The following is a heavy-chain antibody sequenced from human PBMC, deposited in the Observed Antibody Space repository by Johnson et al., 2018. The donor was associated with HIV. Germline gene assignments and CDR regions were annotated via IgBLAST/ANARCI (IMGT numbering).Heavy chain of an antibody. CDR3: ARARGDFWSGYPAFDI. D-gene: IGHD3-3*01. CDR2: ISYDGSNK. CDR1: GFTFSSYA. Sequence: VQLVESGGGVVQPGRSLRLSCAASGFTFSSYAMHWVRQAPGKGLEWVAVISYDGSNKYYADSVKGRFTVSRDNSKNTLYLQMNSLRAEDTAVYYCARARGDFWSGYPAFDIWGQGTMVTVSS. V-gene: IGHV3-30-3*01. J-gene: IGHJ3*02.